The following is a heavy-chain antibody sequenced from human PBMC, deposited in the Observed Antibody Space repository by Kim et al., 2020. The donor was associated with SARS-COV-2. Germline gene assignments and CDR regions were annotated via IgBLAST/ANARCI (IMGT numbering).Heavy chain of an antibody. CDR1: GFTFGAYA. CDR2: MSFDGSET. Sequence: GGSLRLSCAASGFTFGAYAMHWVRQAPGKGLEWVALMSFDGSETYYAGFVNGRFTISRDNSKNTLFLEMDSLRPEDTAVYFCAKSRNVHNFWSLHFDSWGQETLVTVSS. CDR3: AKSRNVHNFWSLHFDS. V-gene: IGHV3-30*18. D-gene: IGHD3-3*01. J-gene: IGHJ4*02.